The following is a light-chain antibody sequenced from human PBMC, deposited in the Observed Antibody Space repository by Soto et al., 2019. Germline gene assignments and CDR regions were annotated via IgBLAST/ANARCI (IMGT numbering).Light chain of an antibody. CDR2: EGT. CDR1: SSDVGSYNL. J-gene: IGLJ2*01. Sequence: QSVLTQPASVSGSPGQSITISCTGTSSDVGSYNLVSWYRQHPGTAPKLIIHEGTKRPSGVSSRFSGSKSGNTASLTISGLQAEDEADYYCCSYAGSSTPVLFGGGTKVTVL. V-gene: IGLV2-23*01. CDR3: CSYAGSSTPVL.